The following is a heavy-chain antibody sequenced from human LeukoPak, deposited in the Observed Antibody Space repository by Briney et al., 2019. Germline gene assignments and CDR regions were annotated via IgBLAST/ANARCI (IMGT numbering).Heavy chain of an antibody. D-gene: IGHD2-2*01. V-gene: IGHV1-2*02. CDR3: ARDEDIVVVPAATIGRCFDY. CDR1: GYTFTGYY. J-gene: IGHJ4*02. Sequence: ASVKVSCKASGYTFTGYYMHWVRQAPGQGLEWMGWINPNSGGTNYAQKFQGRVTMTRDTSISTAYMELSRLRSDDTAVYYCARDEDIVVVPAATIGRCFDYWGQGTLVTVSS. CDR2: INPNSGGT.